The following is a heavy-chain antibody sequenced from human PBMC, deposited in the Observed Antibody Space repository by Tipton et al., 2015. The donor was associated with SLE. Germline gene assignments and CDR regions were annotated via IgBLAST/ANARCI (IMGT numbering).Heavy chain of an antibody. D-gene: IGHD1-1*01. CDR3: ARALADWNGGVRFDP. V-gene: IGHV4-61*09. J-gene: IGHJ5*02. CDR1: GASISSGSYY. Sequence: TLSLTCTVSGASISSGSYYWSWIRRSAGKGLEWIGHMHPRGTTKYNPSLQSRVTMSVDTSKNQFSLKVNSVTAADTAKYYCARALADWNGGVRFDPWGQGILVTVSS. CDR2: MHPRGTT.